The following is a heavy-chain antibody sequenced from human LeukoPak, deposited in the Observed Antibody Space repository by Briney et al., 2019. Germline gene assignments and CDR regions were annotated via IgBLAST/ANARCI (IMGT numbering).Heavy chain of an antibody. Sequence: GGSLRLSCAASGFTFSSYGMHWVRQAPGKGLEWVAFIWYDGSNKYYADSVKGRFTISRDNSKNTLYLQMSSLRAEDTAVYYCAKDGVRVRENYYYYYYMDVWGKGTTVTISS. V-gene: IGHV3-30*02. CDR3: AKDGVRVRENYYYYYYMDV. CDR1: GFTFSSYG. CDR2: IWYDGSNK. J-gene: IGHJ6*03. D-gene: IGHD3-10*01.